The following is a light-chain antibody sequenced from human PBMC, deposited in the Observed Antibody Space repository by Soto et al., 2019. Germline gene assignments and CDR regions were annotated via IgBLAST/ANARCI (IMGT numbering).Light chain of an antibody. J-gene: IGKJ1*01. CDR1: QSVAKNY. CDR3: HQYASSPQT. CDR2: GPS. Sequence: EIVLTQSPGTLSLSPGERATLSFRASQSVAKNYLAWYQQKPGQAPRLLIYGPSSRATGTPDRFSGSGSGTDFTLTISRLEPEDFAVYYCHQYASSPQTFGQGTKVEI. V-gene: IGKV3-20*01.